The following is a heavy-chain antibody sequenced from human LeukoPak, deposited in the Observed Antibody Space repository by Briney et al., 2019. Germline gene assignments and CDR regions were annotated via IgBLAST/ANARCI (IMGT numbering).Heavy chain of an antibody. CDR3: ARDRSFLGTYDRDFDY. Sequence: GGSLRLSCAASGFTFSSYSTNWVRQAPGKGLEWVSYISSSSSTIYYADSVKGRFTISRDNAKNSLYLQMNSLRAEDTAVYYCARDRSFLGTYDRDFDYWGQGTLVTVSS. CDR1: GFTFSSYS. CDR2: ISSSSSTI. D-gene: IGHD1-26*01. V-gene: IGHV3-48*01. J-gene: IGHJ4*02.